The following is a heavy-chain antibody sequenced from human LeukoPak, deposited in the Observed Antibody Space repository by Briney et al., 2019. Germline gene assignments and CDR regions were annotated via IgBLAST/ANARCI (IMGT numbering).Heavy chain of an antibody. V-gene: IGHV3-74*01. Sequence: GRSLRLSCAASGFTFSSYWMHWVRHAPGKGLVWVSRINSDGSSTSYADSVKGRFTISRDNAKNTLYLQMNSLRAEDTAVYYCARGRGYSYGTIFDYWGQGTLVTVSS. J-gene: IGHJ4*02. CDR3: ARGRGYSYGTIFDY. CDR2: INSDGSST. CDR1: GFTFSSYW. D-gene: IGHD5-18*01.